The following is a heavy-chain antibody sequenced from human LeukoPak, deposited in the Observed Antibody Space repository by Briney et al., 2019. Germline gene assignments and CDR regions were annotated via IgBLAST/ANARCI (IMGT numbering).Heavy chain of an antibody. J-gene: IGHJ4*02. CDR3: TALGIAAAGMDY. V-gene: IGHV3-73*01. Sequence: GGSLRLACAASGFTFSGSAIHWVRQASGKGLEWLGRIRSKANSYATAYGASVEGRFTISRDDSKNTAYLQMNSLITEDTAVYFCTALGIAAAGMDYWGQGTLVTVSS. CDR2: IRSKANSYAT. D-gene: IGHD6-13*01. CDR1: GFTFSGSA.